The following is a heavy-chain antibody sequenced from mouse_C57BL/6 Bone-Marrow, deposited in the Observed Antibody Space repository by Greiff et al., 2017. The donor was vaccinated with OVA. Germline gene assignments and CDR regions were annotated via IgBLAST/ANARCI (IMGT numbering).Heavy chain of an antibody. V-gene: IGHV1-64*01. CDR3: ARYDDYDGFAY. J-gene: IGHJ3*01. D-gene: IGHD2-4*01. CDR1: GYTFTSYW. Sequence: QVQLQQPGAELVKPGASVKLSCKASGYTFTSYWMHWVKQRPGQGLEWIGMIHPNSGSTNYNEKFKSKATLTVDKSSSTAYMQLSSLTSEDSAVYYCARYDDYDGFAYWGQGTLVTVSA. CDR2: IHPNSGST.